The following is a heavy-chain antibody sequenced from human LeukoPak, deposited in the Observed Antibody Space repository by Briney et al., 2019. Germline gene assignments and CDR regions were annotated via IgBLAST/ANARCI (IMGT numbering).Heavy chain of an antibody. Sequence: GGSLRLSCAASGFTFSSYAMSWVRQAPGKGLEWVSAISGSGGSTYYADSVKGRFTISRDNSKNTLYLQMNSLRAEDTAVYYCASPSYDFWSGDAFDIWGQGTMVTVSS. V-gene: IGHV3-23*01. J-gene: IGHJ3*02. CDR2: ISGSGGST. CDR1: GFTFSSYA. CDR3: ASPSYDFWSGDAFDI. D-gene: IGHD3-3*01.